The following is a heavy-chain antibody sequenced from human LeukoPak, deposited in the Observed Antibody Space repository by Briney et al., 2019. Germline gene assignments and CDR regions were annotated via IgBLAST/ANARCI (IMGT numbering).Heavy chain of an antibody. J-gene: IGHJ4*02. V-gene: IGHV3-30*04. Sequence: QAGGSLRLSCAASGFTFSSYAMHWVRQAPGKGLEWVAVISYDGSNKYYADSVKGRFTISRDNSKNTLYLQMNSLRAEDTAVYYGAGGGGGGITIFGELDYWGQGTLVTVSS. CDR1: GFTFSSYA. D-gene: IGHD3-3*01. CDR2: ISYDGSNK. CDR3: AGGGGGGITIFGELDY.